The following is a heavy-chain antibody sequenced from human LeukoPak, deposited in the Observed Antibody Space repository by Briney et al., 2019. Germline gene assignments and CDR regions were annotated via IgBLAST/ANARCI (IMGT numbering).Heavy chain of an antibody. J-gene: IGHJ4*02. CDR2: IDSSGSYT. CDR3: AKGSAGGRPYYFDY. CDR1: GFTFSSYA. Sequence: GGPLRLSCAVSGFTFSSYAMSWVRQAPGKGLEWVSAIDSSGSYTWYDDSVKGRFTISRDNSKNTLYPQMNSLRAEDTAVYYCAKGSAGGRPYYFDYWGQGTLVPVSS. D-gene: IGHD6-13*01. V-gene: IGHV3-23*05.